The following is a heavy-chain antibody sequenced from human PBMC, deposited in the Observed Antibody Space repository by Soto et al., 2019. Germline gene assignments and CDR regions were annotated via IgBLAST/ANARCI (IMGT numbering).Heavy chain of an antibody. CDR2: ISYDGSNK. CDR3: ARDAVVVHAASHGMDV. D-gene: IGHD2-2*01. V-gene: IGHV3-30-3*01. Sequence: GGSLRLSCAASGFTFSSYAMHWVRQAPGKGLEWVAVISYDGSNKYYADSVKGRFTISRDNSKNTLYLQMNSLRAEDTAVYYCARDAVVVHAASHGMDVWGQGTTVTVSS. CDR1: GFTFSSYA. J-gene: IGHJ6*02.